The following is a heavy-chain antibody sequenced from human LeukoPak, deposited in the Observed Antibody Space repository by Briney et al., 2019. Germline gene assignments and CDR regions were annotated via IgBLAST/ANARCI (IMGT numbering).Heavy chain of an antibody. D-gene: IGHD3-22*01. CDR3: AGAVSSGYYYRIET. V-gene: IGHV4-34*01. CDR2: INHSGGT. Sequence: SETLSLTCAVYGGSFSGYYWSWIRQPPGKGLEWIGQINHSGGTNYNPSLKSRVTISVDTSKNQFSLKLSSVTAADTAVYYCAGAVSSGYYYRIETWGQGALVTVSP. J-gene: IGHJ5*02. CDR1: GGSFSGYY.